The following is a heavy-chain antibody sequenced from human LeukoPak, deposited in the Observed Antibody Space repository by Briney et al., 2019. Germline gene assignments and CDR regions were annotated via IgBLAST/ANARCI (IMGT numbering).Heavy chain of an antibody. D-gene: IGHD2-2*01. Sequence: PGGSLRLSCAASGLTFSSYWMTWVRQAPGKGLEWVATIKYDGSETYYVDSVRGRFSISRDNAKNSLYLQMNSLRAEDTAVYYCARDLGYCSSTNCFWGGFDIWGQGTMVTVSS. CDR3: ARDLGYCSSTNCFWGGFDI. V-gene: IGHV3-7*01. CDR2: IKYDGSET. J-gene: IGHJ3*02. CDR1: GLTFSSYW.